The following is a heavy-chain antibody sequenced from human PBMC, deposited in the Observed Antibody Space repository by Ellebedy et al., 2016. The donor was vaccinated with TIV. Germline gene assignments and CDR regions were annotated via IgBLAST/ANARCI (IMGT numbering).Heavy chain of an antibody. CDR3: ASDLESLVGCCSGGNFYPPLRY. V-gene: IGHV1-69*13. D-gene: IGHD2-15*01. CDR1: GFSSHT. CDR2: IIPVFGTA. Sequence: ASVKVSCKTSGFSSHTITWVRQAPGQGLEWMGGIIPVFGTANYAQKFQGRVTITADESTSTAYMELSSLRSEDTAIYYCASDLESLVGCCSGGNFYPPLRYWGQGTLVSVSS. J-gene: IGHJ4*02.